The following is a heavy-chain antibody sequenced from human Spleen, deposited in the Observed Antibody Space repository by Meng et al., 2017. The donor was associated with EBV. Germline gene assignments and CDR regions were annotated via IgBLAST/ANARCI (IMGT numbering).Heavy chain of an antibody. Sequence: VQLQEPGPDLVKPSGTLSLTCAVSGGSISSSKWWTWVRQPPGKGLEWIGDIHHSGSTNYNPSLKSRVTISVDKSKTQVSLKLNSVTAADTAVYYCATGISPAVPFDYWGQGTLVTVSS. V-gene: IGHV4-4*02. D-gene: IGHD6-13*01. J-gene: IGHJ4*02. CDR3: ATGISPAVPFDY. CDR1: GGSISSSKW. CDR2: IHHSGST.